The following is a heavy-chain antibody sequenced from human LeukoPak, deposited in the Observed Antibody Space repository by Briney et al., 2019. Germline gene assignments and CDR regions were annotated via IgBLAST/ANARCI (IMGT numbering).Heavy chain of an antibody. CDR3: ARYLATNAAGYYFDY. Sequence: SETLSLTCTVSGGSISSYYWSWIRQPPGKGLEWIGYTYYSGSTNYNPSLESRVTISVDTSKNQFSLKLSSVTAADTAVYYCARYLATNAAGYYFDYWGQGTLVTVSS. J-gene: IGHJ4*02. D-gene: IGHD5-12*01. CDR1: GGSISSYY. CDR2: TYYSGST. V-gene: IGHV4-59*01.